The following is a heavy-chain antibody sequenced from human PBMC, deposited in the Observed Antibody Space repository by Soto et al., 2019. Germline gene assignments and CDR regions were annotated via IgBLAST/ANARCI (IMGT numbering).Heavy chain of an antibody. V-gene: IGHV1-69*01. J-gene: IGHJ6*02. CDR1: GGTFSDYA. D-gene: IGHD6-13*01. CDR3: ARGRGIGFSSTWNIYWYYNMDV. Sequence: QVQLVQSGAEVRKSGSSVKVSCKAAGGTFSDYALSWVRQAPGQGLEWMGGIIPMFATTNYAQKFQGRVNIPADDSATTAHRELRSLKSEDTAVYYCARGRGIGFSSTWNIYWYYNMDVWGQGTTVTVSS. CDR2: IIPMFATT.